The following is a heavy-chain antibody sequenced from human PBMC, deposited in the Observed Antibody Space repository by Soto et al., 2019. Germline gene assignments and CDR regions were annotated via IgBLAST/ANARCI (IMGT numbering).Heavy chain of an antibody. V-gene: IGHV4-59*01. CDR1: GGSISSYY. D-gene: IGHD1-1*01. J-gene: IGHJ4*02. Sequence: SETLSLTCTVSGGSISSYYWSWIRQPPGKGLEWIGYIYYSGSTNYNPSLKSRVTISVDTSKNQFSLKLSSVTAADTAVYYCARAEPPSPGTIDYWGQGTLVTVSS. CDR3: ARAEPPSPGTIDY. CDR2: IYYSGST.